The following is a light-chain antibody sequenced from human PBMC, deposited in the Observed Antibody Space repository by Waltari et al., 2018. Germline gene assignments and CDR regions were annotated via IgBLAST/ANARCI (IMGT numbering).Light chain of an antibody. CDR2: WAS. CDR1: QSVLYSSNNKNY. J-gene: IGKJ2*01. V-gene: IGKV4-1*01. CDR3: QQYYSTPPT. Sequence: DIVMTQSPDSLAVSLGERATINCKSSQSVLYSSNNKNYLAWYQQKPGLPPKLLIYWASTRESGVPDRFSGSESGTDFTLTISSLQAEDVAVYYCQQYYSTPPTFGQGTKLEIK.